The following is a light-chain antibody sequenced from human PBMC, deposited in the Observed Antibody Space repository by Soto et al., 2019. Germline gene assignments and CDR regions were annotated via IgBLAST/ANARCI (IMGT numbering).Light chain of an antibody. Sequence: QSVLTQPASVSGSPGQSIAISCTGTSSDVGAYIYASWYQHHPGKAPKLILYDVSARPSGVSDRFSGSKSGNTASLTISGLQPEDEADYYCSSYTSSSTEVFGTGTKVTVL. CDR1: SSDVGAYIY. J-gene: IGLJ1*01. CDR2: DVS. CDR3: SSYTSSSTEV. V-gene: IGLV2-14*03.